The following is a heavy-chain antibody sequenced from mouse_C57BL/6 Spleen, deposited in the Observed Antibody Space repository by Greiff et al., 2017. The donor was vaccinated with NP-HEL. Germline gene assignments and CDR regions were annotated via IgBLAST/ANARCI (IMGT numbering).Heavy chain of an antibody. D-gene: IGHD1-1*01. Sequence: VQLQQPGPELVKPGASVKISCKASGYTFTDYYMNWVKQSHGQSLEWIGDINPNNGGTSYNQKFKGKATLTVDKSSSTAYMELRSLTSEDSAVYYCARPYGSSHYYAMDYWGQGTSVTVSS. CDR2: INPNNGGT. CDR3: ARPYGSSHYYAMDY. J-gene: IGHJ4*01. CDR1: GYTFTDYY. V-gene: IGHV1-26*01.